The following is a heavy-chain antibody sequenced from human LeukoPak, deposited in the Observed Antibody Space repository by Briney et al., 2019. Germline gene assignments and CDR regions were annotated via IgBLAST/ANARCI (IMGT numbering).Heavy chain of an antibody. Sequence: GGSLRLSCAASGFTFSSYSMNWVRQAPGKGLEWVSSISSGSTYIYYADSVKGRFTISRDNAKNTLYLQMNSLRAEDTAVYYCAKSLGYCSSTSCPDSYNFDYWGQGTLVTVSS. D-gene: IGHD2-2*01. CDR2: ISSGSTYI. CDR1: GFTFSSYS. J-gene: IGHJ4*02. V-gene: IGHV3-21*04. CDR3: AKSLGYCSSTSCPDSYNFDY.